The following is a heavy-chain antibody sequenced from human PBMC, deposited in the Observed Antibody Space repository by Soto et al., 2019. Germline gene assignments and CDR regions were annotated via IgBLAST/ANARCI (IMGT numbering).Heavy chain of an antibody. CDR2: IYPGDSDT. Sequence: PGESLKISCKGSGYSFTSYWIGWVRQMPGKGLEWMGIIYPGDSDTRYSPSFQGQVTISADKSISTAYLQMNSLKTEDTAVYYCTRALGGSYRYSPRPESPFSCDYWGQGTLVTVSS. D-gene: IGHD3-16*02. J-gene: IGHJ4*02. CDR3: TRALGGSYRYSPRPESPFSCDY. CDR1: GYSFTSYW. V-gene: IGHV5-51*01.